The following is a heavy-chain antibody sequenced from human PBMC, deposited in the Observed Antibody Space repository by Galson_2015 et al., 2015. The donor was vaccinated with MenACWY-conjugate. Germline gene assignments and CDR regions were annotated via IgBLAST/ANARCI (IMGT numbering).Heavy chain of an antibody. CDR2: ISSSADRT. Sequence: SLRLSCAGSGFTFSRYAMSWVRQAPGKGLEWVSAISSSADRTYYKDSVKGRFTISRDNSKNTLYLQMDSLRAEDTAVYYCAQDRGYSSAWGHGTLVTVSS. CDR3: AQDRGYSSA. CDR1: GFTFSRYA. J-gene: IGHJ5*01. D-gene: IGHD6-19*01. V-gene: IGHV3-23*01.